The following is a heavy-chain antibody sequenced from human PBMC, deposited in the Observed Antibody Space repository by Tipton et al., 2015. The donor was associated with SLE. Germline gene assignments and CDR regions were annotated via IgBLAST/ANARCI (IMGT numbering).Heavy chain of an antibody. CDR2: ISTYNANA. V-gene: IGHV1-18*01. CDR3: ARDGDPQLIWKYYYYMDV. J-gene: IGHJ2*01. D-gene: IGHD2/OR15-2a*01. CDR1: GYTFTNFG. Sequence: QVQLVQSGAEVKKPGASVKVSCKASGYTFTNFGISWVRQAPGQGLEWMGWISTYNANANYAQKLQGRVTMATDTSTSTVYMELRSLRSDDTAVYYCARDGDPQLIWKYYYYMDVWGRGTLVTVSS.